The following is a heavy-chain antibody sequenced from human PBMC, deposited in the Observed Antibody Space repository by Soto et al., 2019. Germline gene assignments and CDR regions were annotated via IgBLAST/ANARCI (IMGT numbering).Heavy chain of an antibody. CDR2: IIPMFGTA. V-gene: IGHV1-69*12. Sequence: QVQLVQSGAEVKKPESSVKVSCKAPGGTFSTYAISWVRQAPGQGLEGMGGIIPMFGTANYAQRFQDRVTITADESTNTVYRELSRLRSEDTAVYFCASGIQLWLRRINNGYSGWGQGTLVTVSS. CDR1: GGTFSTYA. CDR3: ASGIQLWLRRINNGYSG. J-gene: IGHJ4*02. D-gene: IGHD5-18*01.